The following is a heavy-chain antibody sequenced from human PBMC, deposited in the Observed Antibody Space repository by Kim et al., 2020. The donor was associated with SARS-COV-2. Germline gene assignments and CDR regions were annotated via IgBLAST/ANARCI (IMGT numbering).Heavy chain of an antibody. CDR1: GGSISSYY. D-gene: IGHD6-19*01. CDR3: ARDRVLNSGWPRRFWYFDL. CDR2: IYYSGST. J-gene: IGHJ2*01. Sequence: SETLSLTCTVSGGSISSYYWSWIRQPPGKGLEWIGYIYYSGSTNYNPSLKSRVTISVDTSKNQFSLKPSSVTAADTAVYYCARDRVLNSGWPRRFWYFDLWGRGTLVTVSS. V-gene: IGHV4-59*13.